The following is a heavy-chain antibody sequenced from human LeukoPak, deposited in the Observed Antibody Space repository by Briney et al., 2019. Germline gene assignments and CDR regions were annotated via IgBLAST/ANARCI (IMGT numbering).Heavy chain of an antibody. V-gene: IGHV3-7*05. CDR1: GFTFSDNW. Sequence: PGRSLRLSCAVSGFTFSDNWMSWVRQAPGKGLEWVANIKEDGRGKNYVDSVKGRFIISRDNAKNSLLLQMNSLRAEDTAVYYCARGGGYSGYGGWGQGSLVTVSP. CDR2: IKEDGRGK. D-gene: IGHD5-12*01. CDR3: ARGGGYSGYGG. J-gene: IGHJ4*02.